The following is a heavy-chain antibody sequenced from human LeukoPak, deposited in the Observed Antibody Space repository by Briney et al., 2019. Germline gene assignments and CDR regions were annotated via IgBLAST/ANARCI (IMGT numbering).Heavy chain of an antibody. Sequence: GGSLRLSCAASGLTFSSHWMHWVRQAPGKGLLWVSRINSDGSSTSYADSVKGRFTISRDNAKNTLYLQMNSLRAEDTAVYYCARRIAAAAAPYYFDYWGQGTLVTVSS. D-gene: IGHD6-13*01. J-gene: IGHJ4*02. V-gene: IGHV3-74*01. CDR3: ARRIAAAAAPYYFDY. CDR2: INSDGSST. CDR1: GLTFSSHW.